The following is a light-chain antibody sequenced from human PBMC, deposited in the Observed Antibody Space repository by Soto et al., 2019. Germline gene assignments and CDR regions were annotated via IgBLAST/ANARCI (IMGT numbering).Light chain of an antibody. Sequence: DIQMTQSPSSLSASVGDRVTITCRASQGIYNYLAWYQQKPGKVPKLLIFAASILHLGVQSRFSGSGSGADLDLTISSLQPQDAATYYCQNHNSPPVTFRQGTKLEIK. J-gene: IGKJ2*01. CDR1: QGIYNY. V-gene: IGKV1-27*01. CDR2: AAS. CDR3: QNHNSPPVT.